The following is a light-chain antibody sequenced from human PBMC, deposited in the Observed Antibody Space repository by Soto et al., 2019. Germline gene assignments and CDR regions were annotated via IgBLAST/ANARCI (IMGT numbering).Light chain of an antibody. J-gene: IGLJ2*01. CDR3: SAYAGSSTWV. V-gene: IGLV2-8*01. CDR2: EVY. Sequence: QSALTQPPSASGSPGQSVTFSCTGTSSDVGGYNYVSWYQQYPGKAPKLMIYEVYKRHSGVPDRFSGSKSGNTASLTVSGLQPEDEADYYCSAYAGSSTWVFGGGTQLTV. CDR1: SSDVGGYNY.